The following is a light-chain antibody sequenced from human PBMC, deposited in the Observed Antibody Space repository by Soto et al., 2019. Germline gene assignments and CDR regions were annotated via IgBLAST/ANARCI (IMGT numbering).Light chain of an antibody. CDR2: GAS. J-gene: IGKJ3*01. V-gene: IGKV3-20*01. CDR1: QSVSSSY. Sequence: EIVLTQSPGTLSLSPGERATLSCRASQSVSSSYLAWHQQKPGQAPRLLIYGASSRATGIPDRFSGRGSGTDFTLTISRLEPEDFAVYYCQQYGSSPPTFGPGTKVDIK. CDR3: QQYGSSPPT.